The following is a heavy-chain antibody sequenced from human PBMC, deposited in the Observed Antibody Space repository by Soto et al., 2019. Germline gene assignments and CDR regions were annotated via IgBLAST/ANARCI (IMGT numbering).Heavy chain of an antibody. V-gene: IGHV4-59*01. J-gene: IGHJ4*03. CDR1: AISTYY. CDR3: ARDPVGVTHFDY. Sequence: TETLSRTCTVAAISTYYWNCIRQPPGKGLEWIGYIYYMGRTNYNPSLKSRVTMSIDTSKNQFSLKLSSVTAADTAVYYCARDPVGVTHFDYWGQGTMVT. D-gene: IGHD1-26*01. CDR2: IYYMGRT.